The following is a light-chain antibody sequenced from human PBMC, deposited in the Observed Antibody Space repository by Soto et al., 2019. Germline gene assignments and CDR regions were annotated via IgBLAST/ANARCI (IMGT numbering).Light chain of an antibody. CDR3: QQYGSSLFMYT. V-gene: IGKV3-20*01. CDR1: QSVSSSY. Sequence: EIVLTQSPGTLSLSPGERATLSCRASQSVSSSYLAWYQQKPGQAPRLLIYGASSRATGIPDRFSGSGSGTAFTLTISRLEPEDFAVYYCQQYGSSLFMYTFGQGTKLEI. J-gene: IGKJ2*01. CDR2: GAS.